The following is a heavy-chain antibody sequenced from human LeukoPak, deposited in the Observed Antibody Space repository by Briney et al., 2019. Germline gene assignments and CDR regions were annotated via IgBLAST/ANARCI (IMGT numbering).Heavy chain of an antibody. J-gene: IGHJ4*02. Sequence: SETLSLTCTVSGYSISSGYYWGWIRQPPGKGLEWIESIYRDGTTYYSPSLRSRVTISLDTSKNQFSLKLNSVTAADTGVYYCARGRRSSGWVGNYWGQGTLVTVSS. V-gene: IGHV4-38-2*02. D-gene: IGHD6-19*01. CDR1: GYSISSGYY. CDR2: IYRDGTT. CDR3: ARGRRSSGWVGNY.